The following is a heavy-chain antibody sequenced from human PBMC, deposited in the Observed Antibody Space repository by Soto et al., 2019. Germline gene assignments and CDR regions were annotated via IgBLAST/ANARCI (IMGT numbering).Heavy chain of an antibody. CDR3: ARDKVGLEMESWYFDL. J-gene: IGHJ2*01. CDR1: GGSISSGGYY. CDR2: IYYSGST. V-gene: IGHV4-31*03. D-gene: IGHD1-1*01. Sequence: QVQLQESGPGLVKPSQTLSLTCTVSGGSISSGGYYWSWIRQHPGKGLEWIGYIYYSGSTYYNPSLKSRVTISVDTSKNQFSLKLSSVTAADTAVYYCARDKVGLEMESWYFDLWGRGTLVTVSS.